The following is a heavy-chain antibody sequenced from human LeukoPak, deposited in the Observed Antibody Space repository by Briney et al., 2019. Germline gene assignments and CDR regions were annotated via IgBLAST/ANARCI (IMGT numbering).Heavy chain of an antibody. V-gene: IGHV4-4*07. CDR1: GDSISTYY. D-gene: IGHD3-10*01. Sequence: SETLSLTCTVSGDSISTYYWSWIRQPAGKGLEWIGRLYTSGSTNYNPSLKSRVTMSLDTSKNQFSLKLSSVTAADTAVYYCAREGAGLWFGEFNYYYYMDVWGKGTTVTVSS. CDR2: LYTSGST. CDR3: AREGAGLWFGEFNYYYYMDV. J-gene: IGHJ6*03.